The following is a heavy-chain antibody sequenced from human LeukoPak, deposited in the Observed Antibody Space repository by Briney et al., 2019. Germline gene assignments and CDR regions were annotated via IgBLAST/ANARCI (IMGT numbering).Heavy chain of an antibody. J-gene: IGHJ4*02. CDR2: INHSGSA. CDR3: ASLDTRLVVPATRGGYYFDY. V-gene: IGHV4-34*01. CDR1: GGSFSGYY. D-gene: IGHD2-2*01. Sequence: SETLSLTCAVYGGSFSGYYWSWIRQPPGKGLEWIGEINHSGSANYNPSLKSRVTISVDTSKNQFSLKLSSVTAADTAVYYCASLDTRLVVPATRGGYYFDYWGQGTLVTVSS.